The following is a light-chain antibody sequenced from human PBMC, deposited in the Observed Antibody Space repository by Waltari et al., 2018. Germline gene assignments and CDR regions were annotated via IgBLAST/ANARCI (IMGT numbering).Light chain of an antibody. V-gene: IGLV2-23*01. CDR2: EAT. J-gene: IGLJ3*02. CDR3: CSYADSNTWV. CDR1: SSYFGNYNL. Sequence: QSALTQPASVSGSPGQSITISCTGTSSYFGNYNLVSWNQRHPGKPPKLIIYEATKRHSDISNHFYASKSGNTASLTISGLQAEDEADYFCCSYADSNTWVFGGGTRLTVL.